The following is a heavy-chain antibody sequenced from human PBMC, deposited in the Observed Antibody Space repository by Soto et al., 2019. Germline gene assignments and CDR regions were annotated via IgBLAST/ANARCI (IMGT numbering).Heavy chain of an antibody. D-gene: IGHD3-16*01. CDR1: VGLFSSFA. V-gene: IGHV1-69*13. CDR3: GRGGGPYVWFNEF. CDR2: IIPVFGTT. J-gene: IGHJ1*01. Sequence: SVKVSCKDSVGLFSSFAISWVRQAPGQGLEWLGGIIPVFGTTNYAEKFQGRVTITADESTNTAYMELSSLTSGDTAMYYCGRGGGPYVWFNEFWGQGTLVTVSS.